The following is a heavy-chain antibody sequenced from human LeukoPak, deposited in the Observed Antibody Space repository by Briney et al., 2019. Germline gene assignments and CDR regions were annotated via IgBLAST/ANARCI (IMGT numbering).Heavy chain of an antibody. J-gene: IGHJ4*02. V-gene: IGHV3-33*08. CDR1: GFTFSSCA. CDR3: AREDDYRNVGIFNY. CDR2: ISYDGSNK. D-gene: IGHD4-11*01. Sequence: PGGSLRLSCAASGFTFSSCAMSWVRQAPGKGLEWVAVISYDGSNKYYADSVKGRFTISRDNSKNTLYLQMNSLRAEDTAVYYCAREDDYRNVGIFNYWGQGTLVTVSS.